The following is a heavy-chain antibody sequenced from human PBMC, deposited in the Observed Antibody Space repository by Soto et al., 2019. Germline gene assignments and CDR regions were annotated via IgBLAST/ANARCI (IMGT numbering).Heavy chain of an antibody. CDR2: ISYDGSNK. CDR3: ARERRYYYGSGSYPTLYGMDV. Sequence: PGGSLRLSCAASGFTFSSYAMHWVRQAPGKGLEWVAVISYDGSNKYYADSVKGRFTISRDNSKNTLYLQMNSLRAEDTAVYYCARERRYYYGSGSYPTLYGMDVWGQGTTVTVSS. CDR1: GFTFSSYA. D-gene: IGHD3-10*01. J-gene: IGHJ6*02. V-gene: IGHV3-30-3*01.